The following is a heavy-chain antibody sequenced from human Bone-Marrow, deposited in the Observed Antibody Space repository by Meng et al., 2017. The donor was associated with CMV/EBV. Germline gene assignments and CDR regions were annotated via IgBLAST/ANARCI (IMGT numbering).Heavy chain of an antibody. J-gene: IGHJ4*02. CDR3: ARHRSGGDSEFDY. CDR1: GFTVNNNC. CDR2: LYSGGST. V-gene: IGHV3-66*04. D-gene: IGHD1-26*01. Sequence: GGSLRLSCAASGFTVNNNCMSCVRQAPGKGLEWVSTLYSGGSTNYADSVKGQFTISRDNSKNTLYLQMNSLRAEDTAVYYCARHRSGGDSEFDYLGQGALVTVSS.